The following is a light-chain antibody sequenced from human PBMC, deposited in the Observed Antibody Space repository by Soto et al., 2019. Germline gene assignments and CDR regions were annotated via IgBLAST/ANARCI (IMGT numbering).Light chain of an antibody. V-gene: IGLV3-9*01. CDR1: NIGSKN. J-gene: IGLJ3*02. CDR2: RDS. CDR3: QVWDSRTVGVV. Sequence: SYELTQPLSVSVALGQTARITCGGKNIGSKNVHWYQQKARQAPVLVINRDSDRPSGIPERFSGSNSGNTATLTISRAQDGDEADYYCQVWDSRTVGVVFGGGTKLTVL.